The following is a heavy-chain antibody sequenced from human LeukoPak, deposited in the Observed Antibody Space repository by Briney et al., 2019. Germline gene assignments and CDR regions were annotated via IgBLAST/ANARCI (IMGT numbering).Heavy chain of an antibody. J-gene: IGHJ4*02. D-gene: IGHD6-19*01. CDR2: IYYSGGS. CDR3: ARAKKAVAGFFDY. V-gene: IGHV4-59*01. Sequence: SESLSLTCTVSGYSISSYYWSWIRQPPGKGLEWIGYIYYSGGSNYNPSFKSGVTIPVYTSKNQVSLKLSSVTAADTAVYYCARAKKAVAGFFDYWGQGPLVTVSS. CDR1: GYSISSYY.